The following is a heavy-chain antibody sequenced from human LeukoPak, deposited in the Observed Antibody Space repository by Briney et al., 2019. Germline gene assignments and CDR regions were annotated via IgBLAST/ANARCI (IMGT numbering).Heavy chain of an antibody. CDR2: ISAYNGNT. CDR1: GYTFTSYG. CDR3: AREVYCSGGSCYSVIAGDAFDI. J-gene: IGHJ3*02. Sequence: ASVKVSCKASGYTFTSYGISWVRLAPGQGLEWMGWISAYNGNTNYAQKLQGRVTMTTDTPTSTAYMELRSLRSDDTAVYYCAREVYCSGGSCYSVIAGDAFDIWGQGTMVTVSS. V-gene: IGHV1-18*01. D-gene: IGHD2-15*01.